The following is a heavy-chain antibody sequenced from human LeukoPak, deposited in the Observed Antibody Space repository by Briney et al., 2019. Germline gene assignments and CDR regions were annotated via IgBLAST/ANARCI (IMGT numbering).Heavy chain of an antibody. CDR2: IWYDGSNK. D-gene: IGHD3-16*02. CDR3: AREGDYVWGSYRPRSFFDY. Sequence: GGSLRLSCAASGFTFSSYGMHWVRQAPGKGLEWVAVIWYDGSNKYYADSVKGRFTISRDNSKNTLYLQMNSLRAEDTAVYYYAREGDYVWGSYRPRSFFDYWGQGTLVTVSS. J-gene: IGHJ4*02. V-gene: IGHV3-33*01. CDR1: GFTFSSYG.